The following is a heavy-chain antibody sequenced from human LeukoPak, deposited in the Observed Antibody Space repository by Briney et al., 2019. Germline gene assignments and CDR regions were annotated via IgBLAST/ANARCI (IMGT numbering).Heavy chain of an antibody. D-gene: IGHD3-22*01. CDR3: ACLTTADAFDI. Sequence: SETLSLTCTVSGGSISSFYWSWIRQPPGKGLEWIGYIYDSGSTNYNPSLKSRVTISVDTSKNQFSLKLSSVTAADTAVYYCACLTTADAFDIWGQGTMVTVSS. CDR2: IYDSGST. CDR1: GGSISSFY. J-gene: IGHJ3*02. V-gene: IGHV4-59*01.